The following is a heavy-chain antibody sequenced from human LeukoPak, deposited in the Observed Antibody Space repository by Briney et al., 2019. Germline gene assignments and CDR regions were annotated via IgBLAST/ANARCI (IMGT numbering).Heavy chain of an antibody. CDR2: IYYSGST. CDR3: ARDITIFGVVRFRNWFDP. V-gene: IGHV4-59*01. J-gene: IGHJ5*02. Sequence: SETLSLTCTVSGGSISSYYWSWIRQPPGKGLEWIGYIYYSGSTNYNPSLKSRVTISVDTSKNQFSLKLSSVTAADTAVYYCARDITIFGVVRFRNWFDPWGQGTLVTVSS. D-gene: IGHD3-3*01. CDR1: GGSISSYY.